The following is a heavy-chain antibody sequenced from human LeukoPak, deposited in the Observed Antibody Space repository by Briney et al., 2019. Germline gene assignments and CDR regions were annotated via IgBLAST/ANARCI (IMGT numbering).Heavy chain of an antibody. CDR3: ASGRMDWFDP. D-gene: IGHD1-14*01. CDR1: GVSISSGGYY. Sequence: SETLSLTCTVSGVSISSGGYYWSWIRQHPGKGLEWIGYIYYSGSTYYNPSLKSRVTISLDTSKNQFPLKLSSVTAADTAVYYCASGRMDWFDPWGQGTLVTVSS. CDR2: IYYSGST. J-gene: IGHJ5*02. V-gene: IGHV4-31*03.